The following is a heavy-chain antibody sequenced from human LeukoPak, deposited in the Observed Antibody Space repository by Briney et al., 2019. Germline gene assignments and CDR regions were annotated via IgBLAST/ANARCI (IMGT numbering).Heavy chain of an antibody. J-gene: IGHJ3*02. V-gene: IGHV1-69*05. CDR3: ARDTTVTIRPLAFDI. Sequence: SVKVSCKASGGTFSSYAISWVRQAPGQGLEWMGRIIPIFGTADYAQKFQGRVTITTDESTSTAYMELSSLRSEDTAVYYCARDTTVTIRPLAFDIWGQGTMVTVSS. CDR2: IIPIFGTA. D-gene: IGHD4-17*01. CDR1: GGTFSSYA.